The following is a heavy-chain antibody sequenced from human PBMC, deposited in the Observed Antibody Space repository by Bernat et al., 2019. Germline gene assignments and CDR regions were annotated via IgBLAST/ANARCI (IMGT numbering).Heavy chain of an antibody. CDR1: GFTFSDYY. CDR3: ARDRGCSGGSCYSGSYYYGMDV. CDR2: IIGSSTYT. V-gene: IGHV3-11*06. D-gene: IGHD2-15*01. Sequence: QVELVESGGGLVQPGGSLRLSCAASGFTFSDYYMSWIRQAPGKGLEWVSYIIGSSTYTKYADSVEGRFTISRDNSKNTLYLQMNSLRAEDTAVYYCARDRGCSGGSCYSGSYYYGMDVWGQGTTVTVSS. J-gene: IGHJ6*02.